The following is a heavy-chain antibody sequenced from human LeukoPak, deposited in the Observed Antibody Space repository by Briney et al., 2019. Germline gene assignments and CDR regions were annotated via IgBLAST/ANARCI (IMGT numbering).Heavy chain of an antibody. J-gene: IGHJ4*02. V-gene: IGHV3-23*01. CDR1: GFTFSSYS. D-gene: IGHD6-13*01. Sequence: GGTLRLSCEASGFTFSSYSITWVRQAPGKGLEWVSGISGGSDTTHYAASVKGRFTISRDNSKNTLYLQMNSLRAEDTAVYYCAKDLLAAAGRSTFDYWGQGTLVTVSS. CDR2: ISGGSDTT. CDR3: AKDLLAAAGRSTFDY.